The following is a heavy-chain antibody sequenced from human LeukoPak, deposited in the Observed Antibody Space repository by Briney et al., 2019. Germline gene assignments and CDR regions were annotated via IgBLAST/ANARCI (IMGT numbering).Heavy chain of an antibody. CDR3: ATESPSRLRQRVIGYFDY. CDR1: GYTFTSYY. CDR2: INPSGGST. D-gene: IGHD3-22*01. J-gene: IGHJ4*02. Sequence: ASVKVSCKASGYTFTSYYMHWVRQAPGQGLEWMGIINPSGGSTSYAQKFQGRVTMTRDTSTSTVYMELSSLRSEDTAVYYCATESPSRLRQRVIGYFDYWGQGTLVTVSS. V-gene: IGHV1-46*01.